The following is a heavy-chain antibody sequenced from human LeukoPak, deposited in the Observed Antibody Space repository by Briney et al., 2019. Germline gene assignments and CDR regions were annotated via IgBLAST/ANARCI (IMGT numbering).Heavy chain of an antibody. J-gene: IGHJ4*02. CDR1: GFTFNTYG. Sequence: GGSLRLSXAASGFTFNTYGMHWVRQAPGKGLEWVAVIWSDGTHKYYSDSVKGRFTISRDNSKNTLYLEMNSLRVEDTAVYYCAKSNSESQTTVGNWGQGTLVTVSS. D-gene: IGHD1-26*01. CDR3: AKSNSESQTTVGN. V-gene: IGHV3-33*06. CDR2: IWSDGTHK.